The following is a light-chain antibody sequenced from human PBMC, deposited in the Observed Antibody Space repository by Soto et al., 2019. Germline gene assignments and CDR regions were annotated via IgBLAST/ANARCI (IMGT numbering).Light chain of an antibody. CDR3: QQYGTSEII. J-gene: IGKJ5*01. CDR1: QSVSNSY. V-gene: IGKV3-20*01. Sequence: EIVLTQSPGTLSFSPGERATLSCRASQSVSNSYLAWYQQKPGQAPRLLIYDTSSRATGVPDRYSASGSGTDFTLTISRLEPEDFAVFFCQQYGTSEIIFGQGTRLEIK. CDR2: DTS.